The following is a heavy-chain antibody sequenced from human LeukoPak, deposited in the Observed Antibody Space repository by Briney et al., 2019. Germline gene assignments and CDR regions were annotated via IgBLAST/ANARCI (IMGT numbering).Heavy chain of an antibody. CDR2: IKPNTGDT. D-gene: IGHD1-26*01. J-gene: IGHJ6*03. V-gene: IGHV1-2*02. CDR1: GYTFTSYD. CDR3: ARAGTESRWGLPRADYYYMDV. Sequence: ASVKVSCKASGYTFTSYDVNWVRQAPGQGLEWMGWIKPNTGDTNSAQKFQGRVTLTTDTSISAAYMELSNLRSDDTAVYYCARAGTESRWGLPRADYYYMDVWAKGTTVTVSS.